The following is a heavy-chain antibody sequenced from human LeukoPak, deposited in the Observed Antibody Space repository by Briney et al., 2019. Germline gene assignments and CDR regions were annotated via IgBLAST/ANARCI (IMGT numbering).Heavy chain of an antibody. D-gene: IGHD1-26*01. CDR2: ISSTGGTT. CDR1: GITFSSYG. J-gene: IGHJ6*03. Sequence: PAGGSLRLSCAASGITFSSYGMSWVRQAPGKGLEWVSSISSTGGTTYYADSVKGRFTISRDNAKNSLYLQMNSLRAEDTAVYYCARDQTKWEPLRRRDYYYMDVWGKGTTVTVSS. CDR3: ARDQTKWEPLRRRDYYYMDV. V-gene: IGHV3-48*04.